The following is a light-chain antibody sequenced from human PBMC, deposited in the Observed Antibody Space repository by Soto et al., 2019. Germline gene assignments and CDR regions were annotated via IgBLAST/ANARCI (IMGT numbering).Light chain of an antibody. Sequence: DIVMTQSPDSLAVSLGERATINCKSSQRVLSSSDNKNYLSWYQQKPGQPPKLFIYWASARESKLPDRFSSSGSGTDFKLTINSLQAEDGDISYYHQYQSTPFSFGPGTRVDVK. J-gene: IGKJ3*01. CDR1: QRVLSSSDNKNY. V-gene: IGKV4-1*01. CDR3: HQYQSTPFS. CDR2: WAS.